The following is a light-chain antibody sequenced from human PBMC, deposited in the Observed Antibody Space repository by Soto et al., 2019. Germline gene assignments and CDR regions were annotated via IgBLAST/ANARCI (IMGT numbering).Light chain of an antibody. J-gene: IGKJ5*01. CDR3: MQNTHWPIT. CDR2: QVS. CDR1: QSLVYSDGDTY. Sequence: VMMAQSPLSRPVTLGQPASISCSSSQSLVYSDGDTYLSWFQQRPGQSPRRLLSQVSNRDSGAPDRFSGSGSGTDFTLKISSVEADDVAVYYCMQNTHWPITFGQGTRLEIK. V-gene: IGKV2-30*01.